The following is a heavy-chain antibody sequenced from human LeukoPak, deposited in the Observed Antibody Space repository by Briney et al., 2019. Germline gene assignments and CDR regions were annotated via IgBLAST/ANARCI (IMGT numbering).Heavy chain of an antibody. Sequence: SETLSLTCTVSGGSISSYYWSWIRQPPGKGLEWIGYIYYSGSTNYNPSLKSRVTISVDTSKNQFSLKLSSVTAADTAVYYCARGIAAAREGFDPWGQGTLVTVSS. CDR3: ARGIAAAREGFDP. CDR2: IYYSGST. D-gene: IGHD6-13*01. J-gene: IGHJ5*02. V-gene: IGHV4-59*01. CDR1: GGSISSYY.